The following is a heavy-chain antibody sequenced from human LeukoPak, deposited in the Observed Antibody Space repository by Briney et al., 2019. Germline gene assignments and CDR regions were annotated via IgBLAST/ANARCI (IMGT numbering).Heavy chain of an antibody. V-gene: IGHV3-21*01. CDR2: ISSSSSYI. CDR1: GFTFSSYS. CDR3: ASQLAAAGTI. D-gene: IGHD6-13*01. J-gene: IGHJ4*02. Sequence: GSLRLSCAASGFTFSSYSMNWVRQAPGKGLEWVSSISSSSSYIYYADSVKGRFTISRGNAKNSLYLQMNSLRAEDTAVYYCASQLAAAGTIWGQGTLVTVSS.